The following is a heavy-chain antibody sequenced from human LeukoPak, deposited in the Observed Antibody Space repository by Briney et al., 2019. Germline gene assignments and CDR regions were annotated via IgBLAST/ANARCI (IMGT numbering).Heavy chain of an antibody. CDR3: ARDQEGFDC. Sequence: ASVKVSCKASGYTFTSNYIHWVRQAPGQGLEWVGMIYPRDGSTSYAQKFQGRVTVTRDTSTSTVHMELSGLRSEDTAVYYCARDQEGFDCWGQGTLVTVSS. CDR2: IYPRDGST. J-gene: IGHJ4*02. CDR1: GYTFTSNY. V-gene: IGHV1-46*01.